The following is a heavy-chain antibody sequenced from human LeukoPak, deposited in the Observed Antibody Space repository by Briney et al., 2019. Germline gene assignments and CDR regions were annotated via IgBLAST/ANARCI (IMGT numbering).Heavy chain of an antibody. J-gene: IGHJ4*02. CDR3: VSFYETY. CDR1: GNYW. D-gene: IGHD2/OR15-2a*01. CDR2: INSDGSWT. V-gene: IGHV3-74*01. Sequence: GGSLRLSCAPFGNYWMHWVRKVQGKGLVWVSHINSDGSWTSYADSVKGRFTISKDNAKNTVYLQMNSLRAEDTAVYYCVSFYETYWGRGTLVTVSS.